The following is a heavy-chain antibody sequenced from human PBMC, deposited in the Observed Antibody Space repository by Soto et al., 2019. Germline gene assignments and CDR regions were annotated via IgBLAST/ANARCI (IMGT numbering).Heavy chain of an antibody. V-gene: IGHV4-34*01. CDR1: GGFVSSGSYY. Sequence: QVQLQQWGAGLLKPSETLSLTCAVYGGFVSSGSYYWSWIRQPPGKGLEWIGEMSHSGGTQFNPSPKSRVTISVDTSKNPFSLMMSSVPAADTALYYCARVERGTATTVVDAFDIWGPGTMVTVYS. D-gene: IGHD1-1*01. CDR2: MSHSGGT. CDR3: ARVERGTATTVVDAFDI. J-gene: IGHJ3*02.